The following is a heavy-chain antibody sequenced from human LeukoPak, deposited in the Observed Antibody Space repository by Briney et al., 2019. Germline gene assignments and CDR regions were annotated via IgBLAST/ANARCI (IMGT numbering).Heavy chain of an antibody. V-gene: IGHV4-31*03. D-gene: IGHD1-26*01. CDR2: IYHSGTT. CDR1: SGSISSYDYY. Sequence: SQTVSLTCTVSSGSISSYDYYWTWIRQHPGKGLEWIGYIYHSGTTYYNPSLKSRVTISVATSENQFSLKLTAVTAADSAMYYCARYSGNYRFFDYWGPGTLVTVSS. CDR3: ARYSGNYRFFDY. J-gene: IGHJ4*02.